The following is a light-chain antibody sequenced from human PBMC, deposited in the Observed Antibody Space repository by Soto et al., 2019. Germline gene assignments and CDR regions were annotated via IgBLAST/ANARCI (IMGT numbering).Light chain of an antibody. Sequence: QSALTQPASVSGSPGQSVTISCTGTSSDVGNYNLVSWYQQHPGKAPTLIIYEVIKRPSGISNRFSGSKSGNTASLTISGLQTEDEADYFCCSSAAVTSMTFGGGTKLTVL. J-gene: IGLJ2*01. CDR1: SSDVGNYNL. CDR3: CSSAAVTSMT. V-gene: IGLV2-23*02. CDR2: EVI.